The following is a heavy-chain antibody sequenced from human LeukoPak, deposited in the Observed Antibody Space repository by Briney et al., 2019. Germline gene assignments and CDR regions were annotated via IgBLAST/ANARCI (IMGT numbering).Heavy chain of an antibody. CDR2: IHYKGST. CDR1: GDSINGHY. Sequence: PSETLSLTCTISGDSINGHYWSWIRQPPGKRLEWIGDIHYKGSTNYNLSLKSRVTISVDTFRNHLSLNLTSVLAADTAIYYCARRDTGWNYCDYWGQGILVTVSS. D-gene: IGHD6-19*01. CDR3: ARRDTGWNYCDY. J-gene: IGHJ4*02. V-gene: IGHV4-59*08.